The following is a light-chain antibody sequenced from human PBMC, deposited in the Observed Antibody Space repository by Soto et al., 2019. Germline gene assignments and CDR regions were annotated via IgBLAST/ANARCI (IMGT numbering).Light chain of an antibody. CDR1: RDIHTF. CDR2: GAS. CDR3: HKYNAASFT. Sequence: DIQMTQSPPSLSASVGDRVTITCRASRDIHTFLAWYQQKPGEVPKLLVYGASTLQSGVPSRFIGSGSGTDCSLSISSLQPEDVATYYCHKYNAASFTFGPGTKVDIK. V-gene: IGKV1-27*01. J-gene: IGKJ3*01.